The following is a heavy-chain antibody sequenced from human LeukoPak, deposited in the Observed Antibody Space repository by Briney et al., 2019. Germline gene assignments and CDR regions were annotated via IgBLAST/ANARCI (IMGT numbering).Heavy chain of an antibody. CDR2: TSGSGVNS. CDR1: GFTFGDYA. Sequence: GGSLRLSCTASGFTFGDYAMSWVRQAPGKGLEWVAATSGSGVNSYYADSVRGRFTISRDNSQNTLYLQMDSLRAEDTALYYCAKEYSGYDFDYWGQGTLVTVSS. J-gene: IGHJ4*02. V-gene: IGHV3-23*01. CDR3: AKEYSGYDFDY. D-gene: IGHD5-12*01.